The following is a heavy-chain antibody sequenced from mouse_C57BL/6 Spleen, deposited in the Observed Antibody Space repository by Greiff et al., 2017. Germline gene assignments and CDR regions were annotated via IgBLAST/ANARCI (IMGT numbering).Heavy chain of an antibody. CDR2: IRSKSNNYAT. CDR3: VRADFDFDY. Sequence: EVKLLESGGGLVQPKGSLKLSCAASGFSFNTYAMNWVRQAPGKGLEWVARIRSKSNNYATYYADSVKDRFTISRDDSESMLYLQMNNLKTEDTAMYYCVRADFDFDYWGQGTTLTVSS. V-gene: IGHV10-1*01. J-gene: IGHJ2*01. CDR1: GFSFNTYA.